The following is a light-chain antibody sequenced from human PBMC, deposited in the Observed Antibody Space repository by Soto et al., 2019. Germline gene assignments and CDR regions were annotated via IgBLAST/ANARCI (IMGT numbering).Light chain of an antibody. CDR2: EVT. Sequence: QSALTQPASVSGSPGQSIAISCTGTRSDVGAYNYVSWYQQHPGKAPKLMISEVTNRPSGVSDRFSGSKSGNTASLTISGLQAEDEADYYCSSFTSRFTFVFGTGTQVNAL. V-gene: IGLV2-14*01. J-gene: IGLJ1*01. CDR1: RSDVGAYNY. CDR3: SSFTSRFTFV.